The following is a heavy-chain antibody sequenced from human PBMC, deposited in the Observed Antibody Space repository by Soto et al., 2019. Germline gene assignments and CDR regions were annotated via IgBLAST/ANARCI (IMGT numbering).Heavy chain of an antibody. CDR1: GYTFTSYA. Sequence: QVQLVQSGAEVKKPGASVKVSCKASGYTFTSYAMHWVRQAPGQRLEWMGWINAGNGNTKYSQKFQGRVTITRDTSASTAYMELSSLRSEDTAVYYCARRCTNGVCYKSLDYWGQGTTVTVSS. D-gene: IGHD2-8*01. J-gene: IGHJ4*03. V-gene: IGHV1-3*01. CDR2: INAGNGNT. CDR3: ARRCTNGVCYKSLDY.